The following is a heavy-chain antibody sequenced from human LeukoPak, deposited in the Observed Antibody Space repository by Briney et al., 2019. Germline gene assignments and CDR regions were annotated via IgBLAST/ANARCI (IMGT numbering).Heavy chain of an antibody. D-gene: IGHD5-12*01. J-gene: IGHJ6*02. CDR2: IYYSGST. CDR1: GGSISSYY. Sequence: SETLSLTCTVSGGSISSYYWSLIRQPPGKGLEWIGYIYYSGSTNYNPSLKSRVTISVDTSKNQFSLKLSSVTAADTAVYYCARAFRYSGYDYYYYGMDVWGQGTTVTVSS. V-gene: IGHV4-59*01. CDR3: ARAFRYSGYDYYYYGMDV.